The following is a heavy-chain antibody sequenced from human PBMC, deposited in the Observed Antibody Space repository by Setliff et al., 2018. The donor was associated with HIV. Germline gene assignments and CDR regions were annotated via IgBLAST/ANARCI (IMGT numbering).Heavy chain of an antibody. V-gene: IGHV1-69*10. CDR1: RGTFNNYA. Sequence: SVKVSCKAARGTFNNYALSWVRQAPGQGLEWMGGIIPILDVPNYAQKFQGRVTMTEDTSTYTAYMELSGLRAEDTAVYYCAIDVIGGWLRPMPDFWGAGTLVTGSS. CDR2: IIPILDVP. CDR3: AIDVIGGWLRPMPDF. J-gene: IGHJ4*02. D-gene: IGHD5-12*01.